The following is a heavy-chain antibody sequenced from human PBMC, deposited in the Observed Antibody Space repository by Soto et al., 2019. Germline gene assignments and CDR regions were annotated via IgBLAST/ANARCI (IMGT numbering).Heavy chain of an antibody. V-gene: IGHV3-15*01. D-gene: IGHD2-15*01. Sequence: GGSLRLSCAASGFTFSNAWMSWVRQAPGKGLEWVGRIKSKTDGGTTDYAAPVKGRFTISRDDSKNTLYLQMNSLRSEDTAVYYCARDLGGGLNHAYYYYGMDVWGQGTTVTVSS. CDR1: GFTFSNAW. CDR2: IKSKTDGGTT. J-gene: IGHJ6*02. CDR3: ARDLGGGLNHAYYYYGMDV.